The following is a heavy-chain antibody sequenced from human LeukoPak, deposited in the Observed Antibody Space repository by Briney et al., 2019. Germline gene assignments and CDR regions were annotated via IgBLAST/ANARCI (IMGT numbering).Heavy chain of an antibody. V-gene: IGHV4-39*01. D-gene: IGHD3-10*01. Sequence: SETLSLTCTVSGGSISSSSYYWGWIRQPPGKGLEWIGSIYYSGSTYYNPSLKSRVTISVDTSKNQFSLKLSSVTAADTAVYYCARLPRITMVRGVYHYYYYMDVWGKGTTVTVSS. CDR2: IYYSGST. CDR1: GGSISSSSYY. CDR3: ARLPRITMVRGVYHYYYYMDV. J-gene: IGHJ6*03.